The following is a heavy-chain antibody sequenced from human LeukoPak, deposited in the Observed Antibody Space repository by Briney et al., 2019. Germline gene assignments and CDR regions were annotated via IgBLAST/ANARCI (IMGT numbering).Heavy chain of an antibody. J-gene: IGHJ5*02. CDR1: GGSISSGGYY. D-gene: IGHD2-2*01. Sequence: SETLSLTCTVSGGSISSGGYYWSWIRQHPGKGLEWIGYIYYSGSTYYNPSLKSRVTISVDTSKNQFSLKLSSVTAADTAVYYCARGGPIVVVPAALDDWFDPWGQGTLVTVSS. CDR3: ARGGPIVVVPAALDDWFDP. CDR2: IYYSGST. V-gene: IGHV4-31*03.